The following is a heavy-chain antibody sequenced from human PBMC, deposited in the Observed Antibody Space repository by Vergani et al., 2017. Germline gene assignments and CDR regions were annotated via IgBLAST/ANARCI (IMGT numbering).Heavy chain of an antibody. CDR3: AKFKSSSWYRTYFDY. J-gene: IGHJ4*02. CDR2: ISGHGDRT. CDR1: GFTFSNSA. V-gene: IGHV3-23*01. Sequence: EVHLLESGGGQVEAGGSLRLSCVASGFTFSNSAMSWVRQTSGKGLEWVSAISGHGDRTYYADSVKGRFTISRDNSKNTLYLQMNSLRAEDTAVYYCAKFKSSSWYRTYFDYWGQGTLVTVSS. D-gene: IGHD6-13*01.